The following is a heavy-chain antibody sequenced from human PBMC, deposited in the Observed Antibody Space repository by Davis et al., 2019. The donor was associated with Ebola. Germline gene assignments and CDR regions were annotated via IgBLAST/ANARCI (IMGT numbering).Heavy chain of an antibody. V-gene: IGHV1-46*01. CDR2: INPSGGST. D-gene: IGHD2-2*01. Sequence: ASVKVSCKASGYTFTSYGISWVRQAPGQGLEWMGIINPSGGSTSYAQKFQGRVTMTRDTSTSTVYMELSSLRSEDTAVYYCARLHCSSTSCPTVWGQGTLVTVPS. J-gene: IGHJ4*02. CDR1: GYTFTSYG. CDR3: ARLHCSSTSCPTV.